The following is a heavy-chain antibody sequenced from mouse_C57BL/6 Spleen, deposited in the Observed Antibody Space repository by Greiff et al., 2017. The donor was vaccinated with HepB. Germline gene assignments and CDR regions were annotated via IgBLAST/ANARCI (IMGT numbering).Heavy chain of an antibody. Sequence: VQGVESGAELVKPGASVKMSCKASGYTFTTYPIEWMKQNHGKSLEWIGNFHPYNDDTKYNEKFKGKATLTVEKSSSTVYLELSRLTSDDSAVYYCARRDGYDEGFAYWGQGTLVTVSA. CDR2: FHPYNDDT. V-gene: IGHV1-47*01. D-gene: IGHD2-2*01. J-gene: IGHJ3*01. CDR1: GYTFTTYP. CDR3: ARRDGYDEGFAY.